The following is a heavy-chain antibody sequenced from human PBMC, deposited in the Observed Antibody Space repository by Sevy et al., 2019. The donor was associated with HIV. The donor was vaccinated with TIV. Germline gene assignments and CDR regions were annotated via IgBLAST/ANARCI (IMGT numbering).Heavy chain of an antibody. CDR2: ISTGGRNT. CDR1: RFTFSSSA. V-gene: IGHV3-23*01. D-gene: IGHD2-15*01. Sequence: GGSLRLSCAASRFTFSSSAMNWVRQVPGKGLEWLSSISTGGRNTYYAYSVEGRFTISRDNSKNTLYLQMNSLRADDTAVYYCAKGYCSGGSCPSDYYYYGLDVWGQGTTVTVSS. J-gene: IGHJ6*02. CDR3: AKGYCSGGSCPSDYYYYGLDV.